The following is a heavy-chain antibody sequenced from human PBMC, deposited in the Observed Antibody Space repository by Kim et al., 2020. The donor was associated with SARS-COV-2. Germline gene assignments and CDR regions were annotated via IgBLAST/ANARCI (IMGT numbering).Heavy chain of an antibody. J-gene: IGHJ4*02. CDR3: ARAGGIAVAPFDY. Sequence: GGSLRLSCAASGFTFSSYAMHWVRQAPGKGLEYVSAISGNGGSTYYANSVKGRFTISRDNSKNTLYLQMGSLRAEDMAVYYCARAGGIAVAPFDYWGQGTLVTVSS. D-gene: IGHD6-19*01. V-gene: IGHV3-64*01. CDR1: GFTFSSYA. CDR2: ISGNGGST.